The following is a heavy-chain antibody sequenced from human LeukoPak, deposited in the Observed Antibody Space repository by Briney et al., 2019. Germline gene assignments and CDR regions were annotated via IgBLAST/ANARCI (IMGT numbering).Heavy chain of an antibody. CDR1: GGSFSGYY. D-gene: IGHD2-2*01. J-gene: IGHJ1*01. Sequence: PSETLSLTCAAYGGSFSGYYWSWIRQPPGKGLEWIGEINHSGSTNYNPSLKSRVTISVDTSKNQFSLKLSSVTAADTAVYYCARGKSEVPRYCSSTSCYAGKYFQHWGQGTLVTVSS. CDR2: INHSGST. CDR3: ARGKSEVPRYCSSTSCYAGKYFQH. V-gene: IGHV4-34*01.